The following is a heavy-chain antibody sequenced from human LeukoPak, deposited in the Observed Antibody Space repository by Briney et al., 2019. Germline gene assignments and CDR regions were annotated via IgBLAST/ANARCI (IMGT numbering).Heavy chain of an antibody. CDR1: GFAFSTYA. CDR3: ARNTINWFDP. CDR2: INPNSGGT. Sequence: GRSLRLSCAASGFAFSTYAMHWVRQAPGQGLEWMGWINPNSGGTNYAQKFQGRVSMTRDTSISTAYMELSRLRSDDTAVYYCARNTINWFDPWGQGVLVTVSS. V-gene: IGHV1-2*02. J-gene: IGHJ5*02. D-gene: IGHD5-24*01.